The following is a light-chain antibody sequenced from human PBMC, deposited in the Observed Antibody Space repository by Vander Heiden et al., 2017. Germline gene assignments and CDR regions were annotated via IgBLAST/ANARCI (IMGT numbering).Light chain of an antibody. CDR1: ESNSSY. Sequence: DTQMTQSPSSLSASVGDRLTITCRATESNSSYLHVYAQNPGNASNLLIYATPSMQNSVPSRFSGSRSGTDFFLTISSLQPEDFSTSYCQQSYSTPPFTFGPGTKVDIK. J-gene: IGKJ3*01. CDR3: QQSYSTPPFT. V-gene: IGKV1-39*01. CDR2: ATP.